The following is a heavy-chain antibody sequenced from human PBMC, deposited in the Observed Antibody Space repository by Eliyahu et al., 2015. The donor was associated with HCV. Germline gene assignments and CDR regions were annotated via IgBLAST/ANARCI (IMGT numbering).Heavy chain of an antibody. J-gene: IGHJ3*02. D-gene: IGHD3-22*01. Sequence: VQPGGSLRLSCAASGFPFSSYAMSWVRQAPGKGLEWVSGFSGNYGSTYYADSVKGRFTISRGNSKNTLYLQMNSLRAEDTAVYYCAREFYDSSGYLDAFDIWGQGTMVTVSS. V-gene: IGHV3-23*01. CDR1: GFPFSSYA. CDR3: AREFYDSSGYLDAFDI. CDR2: FSGNYGST.